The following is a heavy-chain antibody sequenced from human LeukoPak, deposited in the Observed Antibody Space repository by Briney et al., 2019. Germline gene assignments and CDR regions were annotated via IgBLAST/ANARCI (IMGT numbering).Heavy chain of an antibody. CDR2: FDPEDGET. CDR1: GYTLTELS. D-gene: IGHD2-2*01. J-gene: IGHJ4*02. CDR3: AVGYCSSTSCYEFDY. Sequence: ASVKVSCKVSGYTLTELSMHWVRQAPGKGLEWMGGFDPEDGETIYAQKFQGRVTMTEDTSTDTAYMELSSLRSEDTAVYYCAVGYCSSTSCYEFDYWGQETLVTVSS. V-gene: IGHV1-24*01.